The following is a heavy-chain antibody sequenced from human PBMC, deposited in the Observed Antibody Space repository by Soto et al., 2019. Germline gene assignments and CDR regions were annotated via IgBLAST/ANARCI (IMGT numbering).Heavy chain of an antibody. CDR3: ALWFGDPPPKSNWFDP. CDR2: IIPILGIA. Sequence: QVQLVQSGAEVKKPGSSVKVSCKASGGTFSSYTISWVRQAPGQGLEWMGRIIPILGIANQAQKFQGSVTITADNSTTTAYMELSSLRSEATAVYYCALWFGDPPPKSNWFDPWGQGPLVTVSS. CDR1: GGTFSSYT. V-gene: IGHV1-69*02. D-gene: IGHD3-10*01. J-gene: IGHJ5*02.